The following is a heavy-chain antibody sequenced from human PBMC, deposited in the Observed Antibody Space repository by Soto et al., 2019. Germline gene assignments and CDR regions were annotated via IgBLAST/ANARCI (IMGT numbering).Heavy chain of an antibody. J-gene: IGHJ4*02. V-gene: IGHV4-39*01. CDR3: ARMGLVAATPRGSQDY. Sequence: SETLSLTCTVSGGSISSSSYYWGWIRQPPGKGLEWIGSIYYNGNTNYAQKLQGRVTMTTDTSTSTAYMELRSLRSDDTAVYYCARMGLVAATPRGSQDYWGQGTLVTVSS. D-gene: IGHD2-15*01. CDR1: GGSISSSSYY. CDR2: IYYNGNT.